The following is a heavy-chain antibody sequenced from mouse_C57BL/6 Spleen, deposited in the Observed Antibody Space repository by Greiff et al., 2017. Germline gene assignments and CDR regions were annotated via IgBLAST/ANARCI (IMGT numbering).Heavy chain of an antibody. D-gene: IGHD2-2*01. CDR1: GYTFTDYN. J-gene: IGHJ4*01. CDR3: ARSEVTTNYYAMDY. V-gene: IGHV1-22*01. Sequence: EVQLQQSGPELVKPGASVKLSCKASGYTFTDYNMHWVKQSHGKSLEWIGYINPNNGGTSYNQKFKGKATLTVNKSSSTAYMELRSLTSEDSAVYYVARSEVTTNYYAMDYWGQGTSVTVSS. CDR2: INPNNGGT.